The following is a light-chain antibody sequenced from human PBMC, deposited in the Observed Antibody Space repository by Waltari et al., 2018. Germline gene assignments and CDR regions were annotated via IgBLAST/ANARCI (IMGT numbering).Light chain of an antibody. CDR3: AAWDVSLNGLV. J-gene: IGLJ2*01. CDR2: RDN. Sequence: QSVLTQPPSASGTPGQRVTLSCSGSSSNLGSNSVHWYQHLPGTAPKLLIYRDNQRPSGVPDRFSGSKSGASASLAISGLQSEDEADYYCAAWDVSLNGLVFGGGTKLTVL. CDR1: SSNLGSNS. V-gene: IGLV1-44*01.